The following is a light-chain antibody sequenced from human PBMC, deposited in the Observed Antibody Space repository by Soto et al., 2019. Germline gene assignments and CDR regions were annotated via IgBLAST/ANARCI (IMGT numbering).Light chain of an antibody. Sequence: QSVLTQPASVSGSPGESITTSCTGTRSDVGSYNSIAWYQQHPGKAPRVMIFEVTKRPSGISNRFSGSKSGSTASLTISGLQAEDEADYFCFSYAGDSTWVFGGGTKVTVL. CDR1: RSDVGSYNS. J-gene: IGLJ3*02. V-gene: IGLV2-23*02. CDR3: FSYAGDSTWV. CDR2: EVT.